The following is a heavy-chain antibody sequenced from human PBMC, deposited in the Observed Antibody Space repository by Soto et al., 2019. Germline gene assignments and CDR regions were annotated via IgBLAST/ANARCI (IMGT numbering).Heavy chain of an antibody. D-gene: IGHD2-15*01. CDR3: AASIVVVVAATGHSWFDP. V-gene: IGHV3-23*04. Sequence: EVQLVESGGGLVQPGGSLRLSCAASGFTFSSYAMSWVRQAPGKGLEWVSAISGSGGSTYYADSVKGRFTISRDNSKNTLYLQMNSLRAEDTAVYYCAASIVVVVAATGHSWFDPWGQGTLVTVSS. CDR2: ISGSGGST. J-gene: IGHJ5*02. CDR1: GFTFSSYA.